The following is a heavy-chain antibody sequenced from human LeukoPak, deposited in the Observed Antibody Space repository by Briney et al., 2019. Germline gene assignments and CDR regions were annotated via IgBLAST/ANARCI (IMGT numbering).Heavy chain of an antibody. D-gene: IGHD3-10*01. CDR1: GFTFSSYG. J-gene: IGHJ4*02. V-gene: IGHV3-33*01. CDR2: IWYDGSNK. CDR3: ARDLIAGSGYYSYFDY. Sequence: PGRSLRLSCAASGFTFSSYGMHWARQAPGKGLEWVAVIWYDGSNKYYADSVKGRFTISRDNSKNTLYLQMNSLRAEDTAVYYCARDLIAGSGYYSYFDYWGQGTLVTVSS.